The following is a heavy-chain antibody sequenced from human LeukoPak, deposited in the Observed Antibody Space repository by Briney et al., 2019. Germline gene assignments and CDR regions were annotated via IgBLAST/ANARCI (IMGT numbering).Heavy chain of an antibody. D-gene: IGHD3-10*01. Sequence: PGRSLRLSCAASGFTFRSSAMHWVRQAPGKGLEWMAAVSYDGTSKNYADSVKGRFAISRDNSKNTLYLQMSSLRVEDTAVYYCARDDRAMARGVPEYWGQGTLVTVSS. CDR2: VSYDGTSK. V-gene: IGHV3-30*09. CDR1: GFTFRSSA. J-gene: IGHJ4*02. CDR3: ARDDRAMARGVPEY.